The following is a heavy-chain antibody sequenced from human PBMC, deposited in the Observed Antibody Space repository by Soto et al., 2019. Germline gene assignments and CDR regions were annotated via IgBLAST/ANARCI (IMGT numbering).Heavy chain of an antibody. CDR3: ARGVVGGYCTNGVCYGDYYYYYYMDV. Sequence: GASVKVSCKASGYTFTSYDINWVRQATGQGLEWMGWMNPNSGNTGYAQKFQGRVTMTRNTSISTAYVELSSLRSEDTAVYYCARGVVGGYCTNGVCYGDYYYYYYMDVWGKGTTVTVSS. CDR1: GYTFTSYD. V-gene: IGHV1-8*01. CDR2: MNPNSGNT. J-gene: IGHJ6*03. D-gene: IGHD2-8*01.